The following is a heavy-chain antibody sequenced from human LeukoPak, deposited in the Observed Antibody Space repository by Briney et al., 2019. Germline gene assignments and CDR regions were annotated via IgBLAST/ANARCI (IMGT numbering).Heavy chain of an antibody. Sequence: SGTLSLTCAVSGGSISSSNWWSWVRQPPGKGLEWIGEIYHSGSTNYSPSLKSRVTISVDTSKNQFSLKLSSVTAADTAIYYCARAGDSSSWAYVDYWGQGTLVTVSS. CDR3: ARAGDSSSWAYVDY. CDR2: IYHSGST. D-gene: IGHD6-13*01. V-gene: IGHV4-4*02. J-gene: IGHJ4*02. CDR1: GGSISSSNW.